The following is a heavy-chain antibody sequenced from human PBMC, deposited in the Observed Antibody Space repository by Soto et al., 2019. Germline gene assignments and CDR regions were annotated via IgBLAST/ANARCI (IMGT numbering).Heavy chain of an antibody. CDR1: GFTFRSYA. CDR2: ISGSGGST. CDR3: AKRNDFWSGYLAYGMDV. Sequence: PGGPMRLSYGVSGFTFRSYAMSWVRQNTGKGLEWVSAISGSGGSTYYADSVKGRFTISRDNSKNTLYLQMNSLRAEDTAVYYCAKRNDFWSGYLAYGMDVWGQGTTVTVS. D-gene: IGHD3-3*01. J-gene: IGHJ6*02. V-gene: IGHV3-23*01.